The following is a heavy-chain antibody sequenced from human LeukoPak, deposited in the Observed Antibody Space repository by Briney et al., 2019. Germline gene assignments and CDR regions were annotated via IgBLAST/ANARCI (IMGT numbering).Heavy chain of an antibody. V-gene: IGHV1-8*01. CDR3: ARGESSIAALDYYYGMDV. D-gene: IGHD6-6*01. Sequence: ASGKVSCKASGYTFTSYDINWVRQATGQGLEWMGWMNPNSGNTGYTQKFQGRVTMTRNTSISTAYMELSSLRSEDTAVYYCARGESSIAALDYYYGMDVWGQGTTVTVSS. CDR2: MNPNSGNT. J-gene: IGHJ6*02. CDR1: GYTFTSYD.